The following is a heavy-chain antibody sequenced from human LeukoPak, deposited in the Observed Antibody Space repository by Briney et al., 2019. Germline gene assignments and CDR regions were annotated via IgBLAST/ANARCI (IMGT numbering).Heavy chain of an antibody. CDR3: ARPEKPYYYDSSGYYGAYFDY. V-gene: IGHV3-64*04. D-gene: IGHD3-22*01. CDR1: GFTFKSYA. J-gene: IGHJ4*02. CDR2: INTNGANT. Sequence: PGGSLRLSCSASGFTFKSYAMHWVHQAPGKGLEYVSSINTNGANTYYADSVKGRFTISRDNSRNTVYVQMNSLRVEDAAVYYCARPEKPYYYDSSGYYGAYFDYWGQGTLVTVFS.